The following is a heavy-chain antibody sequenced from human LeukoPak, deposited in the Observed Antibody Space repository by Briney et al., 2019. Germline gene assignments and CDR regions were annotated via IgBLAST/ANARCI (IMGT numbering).Heavy chain of an antibody. J-gene: IGHJ6*02. Sequence: SETLSLTCAVYGGSFSGYYWSWIRQPPGKGLEWIGEINHSGSTNYNPSLKSRVTISVDTSKNQFSLKLSSVTAADTAVYYCARLRLTGYYNYHYYGMDVWGQGTTVTVSS. V-gene: IGHV4-34*01. CDR3: ARLRLTGYYNYHYYGMDV. CDR2: INHSGST. D-gene: IGHD3-9*01. CDR1: GGSFSGYY.